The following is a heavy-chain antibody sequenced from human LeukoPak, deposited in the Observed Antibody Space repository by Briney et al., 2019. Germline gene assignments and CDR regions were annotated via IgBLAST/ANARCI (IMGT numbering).Heavy chain of an antibody. CDR3: ARVAGITRAFDY. Sequence: GASVKVSFKASGYTFTVYYMHWVRQAPGQGLEWMGWINPNSGGTNYAQNFQGRVTMTRDTSISTAYMELSRLRSDDTAVYYCARVAGITRAFDYWGQGTLVTVSS. CDR2: INPNSGGT. D-gene: IGHD5-24*01. CDR1: GYTFTVYY. V-gene: IGHV1-2*02. J-gene: IGHJ4*02.